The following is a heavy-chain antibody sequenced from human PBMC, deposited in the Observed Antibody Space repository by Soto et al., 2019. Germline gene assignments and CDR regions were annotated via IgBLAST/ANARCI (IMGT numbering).Heavy chain of an antibody. CDR3: ARGIEGWYQGRYYYGMDV. CDR2: IHYNGNT. V-gene: IGHV4-59*01. Sequence: SETLSLTCTVSGDSISSYSWSWIRQPPGKGLEWIGNIHYNGNTKYSPSLKSRVTISEDTSKNQFSLKLSSVTAADTAVYYCARGIEGWYQGRYYYGMDVWGQGTTVTVSS. J-gene: IGHJ6*02. CDR1: GDSISSYS. D-gene: IGHD6-19*01.